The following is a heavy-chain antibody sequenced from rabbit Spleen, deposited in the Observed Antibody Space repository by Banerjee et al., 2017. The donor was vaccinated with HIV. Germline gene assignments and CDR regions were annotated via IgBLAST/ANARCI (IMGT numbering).Heavy chain of an antibody. V-gene: IGHV1S7*01. CDR2: IDPVFGIT. CDR3: ARQGSYDDTSGDYGKYNL. J-gene: IGHJ3*01. D-gene: IGHD1-1*01. CDR1: GFTLSSYY. Sequence: QLEESGGGLVKPEGSLKLSCKASGFTLSSYYMNWVRQAPGKGLEWIGYIDPVFGITYYASWVNGRFSISRENAQNTVFLQMTSLTAADTATYFCARQGSYDDTSGDYGKYNLWGQGTLVTVS.